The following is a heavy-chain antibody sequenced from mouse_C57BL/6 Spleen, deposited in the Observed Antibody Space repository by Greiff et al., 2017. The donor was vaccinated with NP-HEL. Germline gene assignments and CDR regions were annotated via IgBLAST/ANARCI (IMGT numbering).Heavy chain of an antibody. CDR2: IDPSDSYT. V-gene: IGHV1-69*01. Sequence: VQLQQPGAELVMPGASVKLSCKASGYTFTSYWMHWVKQRPGQGLEWIGEIDPSDSYTNYNQKFKGKSTLTVDKSSSTAYMQRSSLTSEDSAVYYCARWLLRAMDYWGQGTSVTVSS. CDR1: GYTFTSYW. D-gene: IGHD2-3*01. CDR3: ARWLLRAMDY. J-gene: IGHJ4*01.